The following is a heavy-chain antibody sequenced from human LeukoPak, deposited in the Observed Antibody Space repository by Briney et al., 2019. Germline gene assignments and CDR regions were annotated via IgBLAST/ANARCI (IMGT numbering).Heavy chain of an antibody. V-gene: IGHV2-70*17. CDR2: IDWDDDK. J-gene: IGHJ4*02. D-gene: IGHD2/OR15-2a*01. Sequence: SGPTLVNPTQTLTLTCSFSGFSLSTSGMCVSWIRQPPGKALEWPARIDWDDDKFYSTSLKTRLTISKDTSKNQVVLTMTSMDPVDTATYYCARTHSSTYHFDFWGQGTLVTVSS. CDR1: GFSLSTSGMC. CDR3: ARTHSSTYHFDF.